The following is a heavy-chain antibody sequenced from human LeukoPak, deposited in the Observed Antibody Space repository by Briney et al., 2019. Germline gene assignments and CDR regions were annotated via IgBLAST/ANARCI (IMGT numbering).Heavy chain of an antibody. Sequence: PGGSLRLSCAASGFTFDDYAMHWVRQAPGKGLEWVSGISWNSGSIGYADSVKGRFTISRDNAKNSLYLQMNSLRAEDMALYYCAKAAHRLLGYYYYMDVWGKGTTVTVSS. CDR3: AKAAHRLLGYYYYMDV. V-gene: IGHV3-9*03. CDR1: GFTFDDYA. J-gene: IGHJ6*03. D-gene: IGHD3-16*01. CDR2: ISWNSGSI.